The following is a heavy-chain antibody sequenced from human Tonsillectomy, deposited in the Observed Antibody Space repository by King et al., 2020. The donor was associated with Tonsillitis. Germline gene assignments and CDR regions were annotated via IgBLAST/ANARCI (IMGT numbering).Heavy chain of an antibody. J-gene: IGHJ3*01. D-gene: IGHD4-11*01. CDR2: SFLDDVK. V-gene: IGHV2-5*02. CDR3: AHGTTADAFGF. CDR1: GFALNTSGVG. Sequence: TLKESGPTLVKPTETLTLTCTFSGFALNTSGVGVGWIRQPPGKALEWLARSFLDDVKRYSPSLRSRLTITTDTSKNQVVLTMTNMDPVDTATYYCAHGTTADAFGFWGQGTMVTVSS.